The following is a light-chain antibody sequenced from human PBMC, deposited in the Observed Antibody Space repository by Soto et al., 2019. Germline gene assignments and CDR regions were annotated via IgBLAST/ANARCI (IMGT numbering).Light chain of an antibody. V-gene: IGKV3-20*01. J-gene: IGKJ3*01. CDR2: GAA. CDR3: EQYDASPFT. Sequence: EIVLTQSPGTLSLSPGERATLSCRANQSISHYLAWYQQKPGQSPRLLIYGAASRAIGIPDRFNGTGSETTFTLTITRPQPEDFALDFGEQYDASPFTFGPGTKVVV. CDR1: QSISHY.